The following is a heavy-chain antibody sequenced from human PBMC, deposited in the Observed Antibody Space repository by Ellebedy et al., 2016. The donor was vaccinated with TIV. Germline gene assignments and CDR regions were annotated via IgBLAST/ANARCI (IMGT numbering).Heavy chain of an antibody. J-gene: IGHJ4*02. V-gene: IGHV3-7*01. CDR1: GFSFSSYW. CDR2: IKQDGSER. D-gene: IGHD4-23*01. Sequence: GESLKISXAASGFSFSSYWMSWVRQAPGKGLEWVANIKQDGSERYYVAFVKGRFTISRDNAKNSLFLQMNSLRAEDTAVYFCASHKDVLGGDWGQGTLVTVSS. CDR3: ASHKDVLGGD.